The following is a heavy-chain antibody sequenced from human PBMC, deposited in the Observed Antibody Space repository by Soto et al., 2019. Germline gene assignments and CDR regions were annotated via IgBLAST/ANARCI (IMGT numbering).Heavy chain of an antibody. Sequence: EVQVLESGGGLVQPGGSLRLSCVVSVFPFGANAMSWVRQAPGKGLEWVSGLSNTGRRTSYADSVKGRFNISRDNSENTVYLQMNSLRVEDTAVYYCATEMGATQGPFANWGQGTLVTVSS. CDR2: LSNTGRRT. D-gene: IGHD1-26*01. J-gene: IGHJ4*02. CDR1: VFPFGANA. CDR3: ATEMGATQGPFAN. V-gene: IGHV3-23*01.